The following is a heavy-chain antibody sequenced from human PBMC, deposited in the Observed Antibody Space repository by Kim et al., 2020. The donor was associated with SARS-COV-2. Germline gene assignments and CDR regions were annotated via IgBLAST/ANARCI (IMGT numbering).Heavy chain of an antibody. V-gene: IGHV4-4*01. J-gene: IGHJ4*02. D-gene: IGHD6-19*01. CDR3: ARDRYTSGWAYFDY. Sequence: YNPSLNSRVTISVDYSKNQFSLKLTSVTAADTAVYFCARDRYTSGWAYFDYWGQGALVTVSS.